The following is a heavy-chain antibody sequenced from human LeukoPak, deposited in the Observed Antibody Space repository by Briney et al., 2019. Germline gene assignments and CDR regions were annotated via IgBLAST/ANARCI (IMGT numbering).Heavy chain of an antibody. Sequence: GESLRLSCAASGFTFSSYSMNWVRQAPGKGLEWVSYISSSGSTIYYADSVKGRFTISRDNAKNSLYLQVNSLRAEDTAVYYCARALERDGMDVWGQGTTVTVSS. CDR2: ISSSGSTI. CDR3: ARALERDGMDV. D-gene: IGHD1-1*01. CDR1: GFTFSSYS. V-gene: IGHV3-48*04. J-gene: IGHJ6*02.